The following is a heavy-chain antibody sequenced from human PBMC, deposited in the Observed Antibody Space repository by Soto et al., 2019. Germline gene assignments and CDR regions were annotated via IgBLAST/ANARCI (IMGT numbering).Heavy chain of an antibody. CDR3: ARAFGNYYYYYVMDV. V-gene: IGHV4-30-2*01. Sequence: QLQLQESGSGLVKPSQTLSLTCAVSGGSISSGGYSWSWIRQPPGKGLEWIGYIYHSGSTYYNPSLKIRVTISVDRSKNQFSLKLTSVTAADTAVYYCARAFGNYYYYYVMDVWGQGTTVTSP. D-gene: IGHD3-10*01. J-gene: IGHJ6*02. CDR1: GGSISSGGYS. CDR2: IYHSGST.